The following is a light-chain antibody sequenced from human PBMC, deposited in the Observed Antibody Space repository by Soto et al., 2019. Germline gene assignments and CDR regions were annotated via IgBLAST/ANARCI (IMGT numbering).Light chain of an antibody. CDR1: QSVLYSSNTKNY. CDR2: WAS. CDR3: QQYYGTVT. J-gene: IGKJ4*01. Sequence: DIVMTQSPDSLAVSLGERASINCKSSQSVLYSSNTKNYLAWYQQKPGQPPKLLIYWASTRESGVPDRFSGSGSGKDFPLTISSLQAEDVAVYYCQQYYGTVTFGGGTKVEIK. V-gene: IGKV4-1*01.